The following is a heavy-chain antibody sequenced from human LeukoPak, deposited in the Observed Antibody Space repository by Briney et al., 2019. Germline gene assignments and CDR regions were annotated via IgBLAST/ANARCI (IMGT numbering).Heavy chain of an antibody. J-gene: IGHJ4*02. CDR2: IYSGGST. CDR3: ARDPVSRGYFDY. CDR1: GFTVSSNY. D-gene: IGHD3-10*01. Sequence: SGRSLRLSCAASGFTVSSNYMSWVRQAPGKGLEWVSVIYSGGSTYYADSVKGRFTISRDNSKNTLYLQMTSLRAEDTAVYYCARDPVSRGYFDYWGQGTLVTVPS. V-gene: IGHV3-53*01.